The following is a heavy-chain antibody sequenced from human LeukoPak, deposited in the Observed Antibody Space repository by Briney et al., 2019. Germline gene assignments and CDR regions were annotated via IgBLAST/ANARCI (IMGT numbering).Heavy chain of an antibody. J-gene: IGHJ4*02. CDR2: IRYDGSNK. Sequence: PGGSLRLSCAASGFTFSSYGMHWVCQAPGKGLEWVAFIRYDGSNKYYADSVKGRFTISRDNSKNTLYLQMNSLRAEDTAVYYCAKSGSYLLFFDYWGQGTLVTVSS. V-gene: IGHV3-30*02. D-gene: IGHD1-26*01. CDR1: GFTFSSYG. CDR3: AKSGSYLLFFDY.